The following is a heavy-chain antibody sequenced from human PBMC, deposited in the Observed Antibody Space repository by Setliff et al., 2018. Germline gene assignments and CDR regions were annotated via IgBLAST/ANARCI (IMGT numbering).Heavy chain of an antibody. D-gene: IGHD6-19*01. CDR2: IYYSGSTS. CDR1: GGSISSGGYY. V-gene: IGHV4-31*03. J-gene: IGHJ6*03. CDR3: AVNINIHSSVWYYYYNYMDV. Sequence: SETLSLTCTVSGGSISSGGYYWSWIRQHPGKGLEWIGYIYYSGSTSYYNPSLKSRVTISVDTSKNQFSLKLSSVTAADTAVYYCAVNINIHSSVWYYYYNYMDVWGKGTTVTVSS.